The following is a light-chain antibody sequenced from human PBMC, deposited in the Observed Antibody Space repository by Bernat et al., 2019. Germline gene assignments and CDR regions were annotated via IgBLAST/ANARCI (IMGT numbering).Light chain of an antibody. CDR1: SSDVGSYNL. V-gene: IGLV2-23*02. Sequence: QSALTQPASVSGSPGQSITISCTGTSSDVGSYNLVSWYQQHPGKAPKLMIYEVSKRPSGVSNRFSGSKSGNTASPTVSGLQAEDEADYFCSSYEGSNNLVFGGGTKLTVL. CDR3: SSYEGSNNLV. CDR2: EVS. J-gene: IGLJ2*01.